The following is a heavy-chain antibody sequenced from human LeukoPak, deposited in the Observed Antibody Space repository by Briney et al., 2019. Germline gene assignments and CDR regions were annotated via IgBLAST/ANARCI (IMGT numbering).Heavy chain of an antibody. CDR2: IYPGDSDT. CDR1: GYTFASYW. D-gene: IGHD1-1*01. CDR3: GRLLSLGTSKNLGVDV. V-gene: IGHV5-51*01. J-gene: IGHJ6*02. Sequence: GESLKISCKGSGYTFASYWIGWVRQMPGKGLEWMGIIYPGDSDTRLNPSFQGQVTISVDRSINTAYPQWSSLEASDTAMYYCGRLLSLGTSKNLGVDVWGQGTAVAVSS.